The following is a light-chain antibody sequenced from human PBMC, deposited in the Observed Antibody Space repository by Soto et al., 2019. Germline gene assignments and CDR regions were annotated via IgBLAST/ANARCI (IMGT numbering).Light chain of an antibody. CDR3: QQYGSSLHLWT. CDR2: GAS. Sequence: SVLTQSPGTLSLSPGERATLSFMAVQSVSSSYLAWYQQKPGQAPRLLIYGASSRATGIPDRFSGSGSGTDFTLTISRLEPEDFAVYYCQQYGSSLHLWTFGQGTKVDIK. CDR1: QSVSSSY. J-gene: IGKJ1*01. V-gene: IGKV3-20*01.